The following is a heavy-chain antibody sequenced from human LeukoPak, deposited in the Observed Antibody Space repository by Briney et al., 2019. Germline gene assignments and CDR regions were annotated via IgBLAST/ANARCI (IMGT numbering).Heavy chain of an antibody. CDR3: ARIPHRGPDY. V-gene: IGHV3-74*01. Sequence: GGSLRLSCEASGFTFSNYWMHWVRQAPGKGLVWVSRVSSDGSATNYADSVKGRFTISRDNSKNTVYLQMNSLRAEDTAVYYCARIPHRGPDYWGQGTLVTVSS. D-gene: IGHD2-2*02. J-gene: IGHJ4*02. CDR2: VSSDGSAT. CDR1: GFTFSNYW.